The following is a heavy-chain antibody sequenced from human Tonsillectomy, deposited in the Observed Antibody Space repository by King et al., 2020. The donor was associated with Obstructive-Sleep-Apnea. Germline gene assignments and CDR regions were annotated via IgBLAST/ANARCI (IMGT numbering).Heavy chain of an antibody. Sequence: VQLQESGPGLVKPSETLSLTCTVSGDSIGSYYWTWIRQPPGKGLESIGYIYYSGTTNYNPSLKRRVTISVDTSKNQFSLKLSSVTTAATAVYYCARGHSSFDILTGVSSNWFDPWGQGTLVSVSS. J-gene: IGHJ5*02. CDR1: GDSIGSYY. CDR3: ARGHSSFDILTGVSSNWFDP. CDR2: IYYSGTT. V-gene: IGHV4-59*08. D-gene: IGHD3-9*01.